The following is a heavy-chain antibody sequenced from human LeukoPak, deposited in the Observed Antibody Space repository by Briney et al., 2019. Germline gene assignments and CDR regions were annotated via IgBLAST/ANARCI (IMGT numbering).Heavy chain of an antibody. CDR2: INHSGST. Sequence: SETLSLTCAVYGGSFSGYYWSWIRQPPGKGLEWIGEINHSGSTNYNPSLKSRVTMSVDTSKNQFYLKLSSVTAADTAVYYCARAWSTSGSYIDYWGQGTLVTVSS. D-gene: IGHD1-26*01. J-gene: IGHJ4*02. V-gene: IGHV4-34*10. CDR1: GGSFSGYY. CDR3: ARAWSTSGSYIDY.